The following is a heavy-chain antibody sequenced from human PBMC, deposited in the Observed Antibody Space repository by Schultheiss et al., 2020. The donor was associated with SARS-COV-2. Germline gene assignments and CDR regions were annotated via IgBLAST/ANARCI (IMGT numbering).Heavy chain of an antibody. J-gene: IGHJ5*02. D-gene: IGHD6-6*01. CDR3: ARDPRGAARQGA. CDR1: GGSISSGGYY. V-gene: IGHV4-31*01. Sequence: SQTLSLTCTVSGGSISSGGYYWSWIRQHPGKGLEWIGYIYYSGSTYYNPSLKSLVTISVDTSKNQFSLKLSSVTAADTAVYYCARDPRGAARQGAWGQGTLVTVSS. CDR2: IYYSGST.